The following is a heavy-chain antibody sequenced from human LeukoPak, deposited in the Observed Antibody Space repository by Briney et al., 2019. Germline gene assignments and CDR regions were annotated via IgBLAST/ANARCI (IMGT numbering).Heavy chain of an antibody. Sequence: PGGSLRLSCAASGFTFSSYGMHWVGQAPGKGLDWVAVIWYDGSNKYYADSVKGRFTISRDNSKNTLYLQMNSLRAEDTAMYYCARDAFRRAGMDVWAKGTTVTVSS. CDR1: GFTFSSYG. J-gene: IGHJ6*04. CDR2: IWYDGSNK. D-gene: IGHD3-10*01. V-gene: IGHV3-33*01. CDR3: ARDAFRRAGMDV.